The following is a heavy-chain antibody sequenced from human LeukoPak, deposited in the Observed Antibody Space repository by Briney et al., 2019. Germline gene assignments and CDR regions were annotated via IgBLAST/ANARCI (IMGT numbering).Heavy chain of an antibody. J-gene: IGHJ4*02. CDR1: GFTFSSYG. CDR2: ISYDGTNK. D-gene: IGHD3-9*01. CDR3: ARDTDYAILSGYYTLDY. Sequence: GGSLRLSCAASGFTFSSYGMHWVRQAPGKGLEWVAIISYDGTNKNYEDFVKGRFTISRDNSKNTLYLQMNRLRAEDTAVYYCARDTDYAILSGYYTLDYWGQGTLVTVSS. V-gene: IGHV3-30*19.